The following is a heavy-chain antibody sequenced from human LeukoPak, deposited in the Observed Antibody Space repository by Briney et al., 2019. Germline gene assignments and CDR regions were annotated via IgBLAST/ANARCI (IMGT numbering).Heavy chain of an antibody. D-gene: IGHD6-19*01. Sequence: SVKVSCKASGGTFSSYAISWVRQAPGQGLEWMGGIIPILGTANYAQKSQGRVTITADESTSTAYMELSSLRSEDTAVYYCARDTYLMPGIAVAGTGAAFDIWGQGTMVTVSS. CDR2: IIPILGTA. CDR1: GGTFSSYA. J-gene: IGHJ3*02. V-gene: IGHV1-69*13. CDR3: ARDTYLMPGIAVAGTGAAFDI.